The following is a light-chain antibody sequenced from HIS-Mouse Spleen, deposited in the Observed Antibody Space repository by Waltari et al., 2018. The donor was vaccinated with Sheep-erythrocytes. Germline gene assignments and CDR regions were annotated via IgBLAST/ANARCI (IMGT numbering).Light chain of an antibody. CDR1: SSDVGSYNH. CDR3: CSYAGSSTSV. Sequence: QSALTQPASVSGSPGQSINISCTGTSSDVGSYNHVSWYQQHPGKAPKLMIYEGSKRPSGVSNRFSGSKSGNTASLTISGLQAEDEADYYCCSYAGSSTSVFGGGTKLTVL. V-gene: IGLV2-23*01. J-gene: IGLJ3*02. CDR2: EGS.